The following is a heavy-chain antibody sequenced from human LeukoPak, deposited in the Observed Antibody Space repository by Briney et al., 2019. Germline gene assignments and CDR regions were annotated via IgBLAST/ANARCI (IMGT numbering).Heavy chain of an antibody. CDR2: INQDGSET. V-gene: IGHV3-7*01. CDR3: ARDPKRRFDY. J-gene: IGHJ4*02. CDR1: GFTFSTYW. D-gene: IGHD1-1*01. Sequence: PGGSLRLSCAASGFTFSTYWMSWVRQAPGKGLEWVASINQDGSETFYVDSVKGRFIISRDNAKSSVFLQMNSLRADDTGIYYCARDPKRRFDYWGQGPLVTVSS.